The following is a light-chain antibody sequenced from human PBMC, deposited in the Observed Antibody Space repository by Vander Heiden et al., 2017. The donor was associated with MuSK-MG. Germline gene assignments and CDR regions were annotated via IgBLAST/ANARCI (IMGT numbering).Light chain of an antibody. J-gene: IGKJ5*01. CDR2: DAS. Sequence: EVVLTQSPATLSLSPGETATLSCRASESVSSYLAWYQQHPGQAPRLLIYDASKRATAIPARFSGSGSGTDFTLTISSLEPEDFAVYYCQQRSNWITFGQGTRLENK. CDR3: QQRSNWIT. CDR1: ESVSSY. V-gene: IGKV3-11*01.